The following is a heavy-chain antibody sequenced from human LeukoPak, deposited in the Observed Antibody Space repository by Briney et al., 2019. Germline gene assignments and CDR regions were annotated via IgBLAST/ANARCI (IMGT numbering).Heavy chain of an antibody. Sequence: GGSLRLSCAASGFTFSTYWMSWVRQAPGKGLEWVANIRQDGSGKYYLDSVKGRFTISRDNAKNSLYLQMNSLRAEDTAVYSCTRDRQGPKLYEMHVWGQGTTVTVSS. V-gene: IGHV3-7*01. J-gene: IGHJ6*02. CDR2: IRQDGSGK. D-gene: IGHD3-10*01. CDR3: TRDRQGPKLYEMHV. CDR1: GFTFSTYW.